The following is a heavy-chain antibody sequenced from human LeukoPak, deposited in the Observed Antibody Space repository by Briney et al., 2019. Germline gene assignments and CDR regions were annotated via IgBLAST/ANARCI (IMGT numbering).Heavy chain of an antibody. D-gene: IGHD2-2*01. CDR1: GFTFSSYA. CDR2: INHSGST. J-gene: IGHJ4*02. Sequence: KAGGSLRLSCAGSGFTFSSYAMSWVRQPPGKGLEWIGEINHSGSTNYNPSLKSRVTISVDTSKNQFSLKLSSVTAADTAVYYCARRGSYCSSTSCYWGTFDYWGQGTLVTVSS. CDR3: ARRGSYCSSTSCYWGTFDY. V-gene: IGHV4-34*01.